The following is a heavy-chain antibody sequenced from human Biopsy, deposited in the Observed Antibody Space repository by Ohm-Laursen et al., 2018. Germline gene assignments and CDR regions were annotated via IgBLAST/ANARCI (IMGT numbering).Heavy chain of an antibody. D-gene: IGHD1-1*01. CDR2: INTENGNT. CDR1: GYTFTSHG. V-gene: IGHV1-18*01. Sequence: ASVKVSCKASGYTFTSHGISWVRQAPGQGLEWMGWINTENGNTIYAQNLQGRVTMTADTSTSTAYMEVTSLRSDDTAVYYCARAKLEPVYYYYGMDVWGQGTTVTVSS. J-gene: IGHJ6*02. CDR3: ARAKLEPVYYYYGMDV.